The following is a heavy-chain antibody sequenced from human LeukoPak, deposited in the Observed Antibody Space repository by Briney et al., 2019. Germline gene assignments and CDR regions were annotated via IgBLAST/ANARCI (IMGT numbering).Heavy chain of an antibody. CDR2: IIPIFGTA. CDR1: GGTFSSYA. Sequence: GASVKVSCKASGGTFSSYAISWVRQAPGQGLEWMGGIIPIFGTANYAQKFQGRVTITTDESTSTAYMELSSLRSEDTAVYYCATKGYGNNWNDAPWGQGTLVTVSS. J-gene: IGHJ5*02. D-gene: IGHD1-20*01. V-gene: IGHV1-69*05. CDR3: ATKGYGNNWNDAP.